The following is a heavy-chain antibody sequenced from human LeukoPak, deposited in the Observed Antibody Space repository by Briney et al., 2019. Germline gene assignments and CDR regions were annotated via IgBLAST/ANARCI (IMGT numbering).Heavy chain of an antibody. CDR3: ARGTTVYYYYYYMDV. CDR2: IWYDGSNK. J-gene: IGHJ6*03. D-gene: IGHD1-14*01. V-gene: IGHV3-33*01. CDR1: GFTFSSYG. Sequence: TGGSLRLSCAASGFTFSSYGMHWVRQAPGEGLEWVAVIWYDGSNKYYADSVKGRFTISRDNSKNTLYLQMNSLRAEDTAVYYCARGTTVYYYYYYMDVWGKGTTVTVSS.